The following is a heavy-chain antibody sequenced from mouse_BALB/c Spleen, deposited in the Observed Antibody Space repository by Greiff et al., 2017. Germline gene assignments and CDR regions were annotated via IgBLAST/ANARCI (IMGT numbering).Heavy chain of an antibody. CDR1: GYTFTSYW. CDR3: TRGPARALFAY. V-gene: IGHV1-69*02. D-gene: IGHD3-1*01. J-gene: IGHJ3*01. CDR2: IYPSDSYT. Sequence: QVQLQQPGAELVRPGASVKLSCKASGYTFTSYWINWVKQRPGQGLEWIGNIYPSDSYTNYNQKFKDKATLTVDKSSSTAYMQLSSPTSEDSAVYYCTRGPARALFAYWGQGTLVTVSA.